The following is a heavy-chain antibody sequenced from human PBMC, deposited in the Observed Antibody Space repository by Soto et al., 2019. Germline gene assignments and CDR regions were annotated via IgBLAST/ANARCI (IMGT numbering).Heavy chain of an antibody. CDR1: GFTFSDYY. Sequence: GGSLRLSCAASGFTFSDYYMSWIRQAPGKGLEWVSYISSSGSTIYYADSVKGRFTISRDNAKNSLYLQMNSLRAEDTAVYYCASEPLGLTLRHYMDVWGKGTTVTVSS. J-gene: IGHJ6*03. CDR2: ISSSGSTI. D-gene: IGHD3-10*01. V-gene: IGHV3-11*01. CDR3: ASEPLGLTLRHYMDV.